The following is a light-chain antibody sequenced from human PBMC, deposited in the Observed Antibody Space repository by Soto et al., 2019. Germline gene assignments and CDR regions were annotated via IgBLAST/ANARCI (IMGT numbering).Light chain of an antibody. CDR1: QSISSW. CDR3: EQYNSYWT. Sequence: DIQMTQSPSTLSASVGDRVTITCRASQSISSWLAWYQQKPGKAPKLLIYDASSLDRGVPSRFSVSGSGTEFTLTITGLQPDDFAPYYCEQYNSYWTFGQGTKVEVK. J-gene: IGKJ1*01. CDR2: DAS. V-gene: IGKV1-5*01.